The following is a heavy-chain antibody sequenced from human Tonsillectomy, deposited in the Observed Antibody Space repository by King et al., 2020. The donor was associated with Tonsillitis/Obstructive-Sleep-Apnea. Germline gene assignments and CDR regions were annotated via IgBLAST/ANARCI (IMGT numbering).Heavy chain of an antibody. J-gene: IGHJ3*02. V-gene: IGHV4-59*01. CDR1: GGSISSYY. Sequence: VQLQESGPGLVKPSDTLSLTCTVSGGSISSYYWSWFRQPPGKGLEWIGYIYHSGSTNYNPTLKSRVTMSVDTSKNQFSLKLSSVTAADTAVYYCARDMVLEAGGDAFDIWGQGTMVTVSS. D-gene: IGHD2-8*01. CDR3: ARDMVLEAGGDAFDI. CDR2: IYHSGST.